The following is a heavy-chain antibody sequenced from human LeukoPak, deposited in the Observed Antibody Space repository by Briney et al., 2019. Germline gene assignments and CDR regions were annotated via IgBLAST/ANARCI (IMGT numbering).Heavy chain of an antibody. Sequence: GGSLRLSCTASGLTFSTYWIHWVCQAPGKGLVWVSQIKFDGSLASYADSVKGRFTISRDNAKNTLYLQMNSLGIEDTAVYYCVTGHYDSRMYFDLWGRGTLVTVSS. CDR1: GLTFSTYW. J-gene: IGHJ2*01. CDR2: IKFDGSLA. V-gene: IGHV3-74*01. D-gene: IGHD3-16*01. CDR3: VTGHYDSRMYFDL.